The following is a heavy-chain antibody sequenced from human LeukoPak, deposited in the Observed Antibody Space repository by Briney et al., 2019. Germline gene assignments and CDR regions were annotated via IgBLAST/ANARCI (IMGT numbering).Heavy chain of an antibody. CDR1: GYTFTSYA. CDR3: ARERAVGATTSWFDP. D-gene: IGHD1-26*01. CDR2: INTGNGNT. J-gene: IGHJ5*02. V-gene: IGHV1-3*04. Sequence: ASVKVSCKASGYTFTSYAMHWVRQAPGQRLEWMGWINTGNGNTKYSQKFQGRVTFTKDTSASTASMELSSLRSEDTAMYYCARERAVGATTSWFDPWGQGTLVTVSS.